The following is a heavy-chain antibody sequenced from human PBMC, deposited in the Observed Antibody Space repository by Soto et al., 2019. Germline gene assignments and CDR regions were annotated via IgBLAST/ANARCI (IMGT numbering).Heavy chain of an antibody. CDR3: ARALTGYGMDV. Sequence: QVQLVQSGVEVREPGASVKVSCKAVRYIFTNYGVSWVRQAPGQGLAWMGGITTYNGNTEYAQKFQGGVTMTTDASTSTAYMELGSLRSDDTAIYYCARALTGYGMDVWGQGTTVTVSS. V-gene: IGHV1-18*01. J-gene: IGHJ6*02. CDR1: RYIFTNYG. CDR2: ITTYNGNT.